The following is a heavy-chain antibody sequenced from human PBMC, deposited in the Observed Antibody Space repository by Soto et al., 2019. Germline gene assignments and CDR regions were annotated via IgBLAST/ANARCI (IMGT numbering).Heavy chain of an antibody. CDR1: GYSFTSYW. CDR2: IYPGDSDT. CDR3: ARNHGSGSYYFYYYYGMDV. D-gene: IGHD3-10*01. Sequence: GESLKISCXGSGYSFTSYWIGWVRQMPGKGLEWMGIIYPGDSDTRYSPSFQGQVTISADKSISTAYLQWSSLKASDTAMYYCARNHGSGSYYFYYYYGMDVWGQGTTVTVSS. J-gene: IGHJ6*02. V-gene: IGHV5-51*01.